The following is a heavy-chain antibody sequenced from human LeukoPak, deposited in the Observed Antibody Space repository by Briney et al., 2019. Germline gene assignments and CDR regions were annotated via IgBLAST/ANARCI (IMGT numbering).Heavy chain of an antibody. V-gene: IGHV3-23*01. CDR3: AKTTADFWSASHSNWFES. CDR1: GFTFSTYA. Sequence: PGGSLRLSCAASGFTFSTYAMGWVRQTPGKGLEWVSCVSGNGGSAFYADSVTGRFSISRDNSKNTLYLQLNSLRAEDTAVYYCAKTTADFWSASHSNWFESWGQGALVTVSS. CDR2: VSGNGGSA. D-gene: IGHD3-3*01. J-gene: IGHJ5*01.